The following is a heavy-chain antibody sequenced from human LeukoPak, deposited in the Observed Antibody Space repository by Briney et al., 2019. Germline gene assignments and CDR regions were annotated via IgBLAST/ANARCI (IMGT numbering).Heavy chain of an antibody. D-gene: IGHD2-8*01. CDR1: GYIFIDYF. J-gene: IGHJ4*02. CDR3: ASFFCINGVCYYLDY. V-gene: IGHV7-4-1*02. CDR2: INTNTGNP. Sequence: ASVKVSCKASGYIFIDYFFHWVRQAPGHGLEWMGWINTNTGNPTYAQGFTGRFVFSLDTSVSTAYLQISSLEAEDTAVYYCASFFCINGVCYYLDYWGQGTLVTVSS.